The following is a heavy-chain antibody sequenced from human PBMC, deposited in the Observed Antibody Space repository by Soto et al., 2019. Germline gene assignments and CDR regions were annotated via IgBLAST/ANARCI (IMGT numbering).Heavy chain of an antibody. CDR2: IGASGGST. CDR1: GFPFSSHA. Sequence: EVQLLESGGGLVQPGGSLRLSCAASGFPFSSHAMSWVRQASGKGLEWVSGIGASGGSTYYADSVKGRFTISRDNSKNTLYLQMNSLRAEDTALYYCAKDRSSGWSSYSDSWGQGTLVTVSS. J-gene: IGHJ4*02. D-gene: IGHD6-13*01. V-gene: IGHV3-23*01. CDR3: AKDRSSGWSSYSDS.